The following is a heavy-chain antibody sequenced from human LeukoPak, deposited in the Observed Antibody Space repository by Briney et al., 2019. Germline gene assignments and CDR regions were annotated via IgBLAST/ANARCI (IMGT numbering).Heavy chain of an antibody. CDR1: GLTFSKSW. CDR3: ARVSGLGKNEYLHL. CDR2: INDDGSSR. D-gene: IGHD3-10*01. J-gene: IGHJ1*01. V-gene: IGHV3-74*01. Sequence: GGSLRLSCAASGLTFSKSWLHWVRQAPGKGLVWVPRINDDGSSRSYADSVRGRFTISKDNAKNTLYLQMNSLRAEDTAVYFCARVSGLGKNEYLHLWGQGTLVTVSS.